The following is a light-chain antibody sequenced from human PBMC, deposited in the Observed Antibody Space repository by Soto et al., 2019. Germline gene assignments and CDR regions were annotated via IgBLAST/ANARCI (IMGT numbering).Light chain of an antibody. Sequence: DIQVIQSPSSLSASVGDRVTITCRASLRISTYLNWYQHKPGKAPKLLIYGASSLQSGVPSRFSGSGSGTDFTLTISSLHPEDSAMYYCQQSHSTPLTFGGGTNLEI. CDR3: QQSHSTPLT. J-gene: IGKJ4*01. CDR2: GAS. V-gene: IGKV1-39*01. CDR1: LRISTY.